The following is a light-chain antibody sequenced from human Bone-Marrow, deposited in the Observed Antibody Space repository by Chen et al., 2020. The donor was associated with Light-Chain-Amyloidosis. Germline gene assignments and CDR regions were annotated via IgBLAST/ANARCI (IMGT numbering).Light chain of an antibody. V-gene: IGLV3-21*02. J-gene: IGLJ3*02. CDR1: NIGSTS. CDR3: QVWDRSSDRPV. Sequence: SSVLTQPSSVSVAPGHPATLACGGNNIGSTSVHWYQQTPGQARLLVVYDDSDRPSGIPERLSGSNSGNTATLTISRGEAGDEADYYCQVWDRSSDRPVFGGGTKLTVL. CDR2: DDS.